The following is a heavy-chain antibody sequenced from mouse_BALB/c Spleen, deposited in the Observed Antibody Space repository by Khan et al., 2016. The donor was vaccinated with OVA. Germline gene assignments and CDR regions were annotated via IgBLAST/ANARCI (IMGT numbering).Heavy chain of an antibody. CDR3: ARGYFGNYEFVY. Sequence: VQLQESGAELVKPGASVKLSCKTSGYTFTSYWIQWVKQRPGQGLGWIGQIFPGTGTTYYNENFNGKATLTVDTSSSTAYMQLSSLTSEDSAVYFCARGYFGNYEFVYWGQGTLVTVSP. J-gene: IGHJ3*01. V-gene: IGHV1S132*01. CDR1: GYTFTSYW. CDR2: IFPGTGTT. D-gene: IGHD2-1*01.